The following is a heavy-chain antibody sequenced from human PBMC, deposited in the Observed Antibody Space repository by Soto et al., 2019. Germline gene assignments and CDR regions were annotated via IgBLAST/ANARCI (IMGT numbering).Heavy chain of an antibody. CDR3: ARGRSRAFDI. CDR2: ISPNSDDT. J-gene: IGHJ3*02. Sequence: GASVKFSCKASGYTFSGYYMHWVRQAPGQGLEWMGWISPNSDDTKYAQKFQGWFTMTRDMSISTDYMEVSRLRSDDTAVYYCARGRSRAFDIWGQGTMVTVSS. V-gene: IGHV1-2*04. CDR1: GYTFSGYY.